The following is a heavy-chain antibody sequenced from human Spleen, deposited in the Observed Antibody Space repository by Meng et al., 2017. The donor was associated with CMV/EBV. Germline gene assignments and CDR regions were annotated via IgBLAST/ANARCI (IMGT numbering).Heavy chain of an antibody. D-gene: IGHD1-26*01. CDR1: GFTFSRHA. CDR2: ISSDGGRK. CDR3: ARDSPAGANVGVTDF. V-gene: IGHV3-30-3*01. Sequence: SGFTFSRHAMHWVRQAPGKGLEWVAVISSDGGRKYYADFVKGRFTISRDNSKNTLDLQMSSLGPEDTAVYYCARDSPAGANVGVTDFWGQGTLVTVSS. J-gene: IGHJ4*02.